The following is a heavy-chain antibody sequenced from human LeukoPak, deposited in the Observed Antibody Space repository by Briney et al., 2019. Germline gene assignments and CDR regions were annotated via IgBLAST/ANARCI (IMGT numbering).Heavy chain of an antibody. D-gene: IGHD5-24*01. V-gene: IGHV4-39*07. Sequence: SETLSLTCTVSGGSISSSSYYWGWIRQPPGKGLEWIGSIYYSGSTYYNPSLKSRVTISVDTPKNQFSLKLSSVTAADTAVYYCARDGYNRGNFDYWGQGTLVTVSS. J-gene: IGHJ4*02. CDR3: ARDGYNRGNFDY. CDR1: GGSISSSSYY. CDR2: IYYSGST.